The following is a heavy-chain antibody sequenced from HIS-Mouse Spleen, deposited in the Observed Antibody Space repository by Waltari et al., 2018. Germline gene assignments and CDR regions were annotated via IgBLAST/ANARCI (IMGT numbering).Heavy chain of an antibody. J-gene: IGHJ4*02. D-gene: IGHD3-3*01. CDR1: GGSISSYY. V-gene: IGHV4-59*01. Sequence: QVQLQESGPGLVKPSETLSLTCTVSGGSISSYYWSWLRQPPGKGREWIGDIYYSGSTNYNPSLKSRVTRSVDTSKNQFSLKLSSVTAADTAVYYCAREGYDFWSGYYYFDYWGQGTLVTVSS. CDR3: AREGYDFWSGYYYFDY. CDR2: IYYSGST.